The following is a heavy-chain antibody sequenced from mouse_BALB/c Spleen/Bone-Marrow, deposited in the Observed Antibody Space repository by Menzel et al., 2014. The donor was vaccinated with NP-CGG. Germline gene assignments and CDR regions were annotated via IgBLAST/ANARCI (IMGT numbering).Heavy chain of an antibody. V-gene: IGHV3-2*02. Sequence: EVQLQQSGPGLVKPSRSLSLTCTVTGYSITNDYAWNWIRQFPGNELEWMGYISYSGSTSYNPSLKSRISITRDTSKSQFFLQLNSVTTEDTATYYCARSNDGFPAWFAYWGQGTLVTVSA. CDR2: ISYSGST. D-gene: IGHD2-3*01. J-gene: IGHJ3*01. CDR1: GYSITNDYA. CDR3: ARSNDGFPAWFAY.